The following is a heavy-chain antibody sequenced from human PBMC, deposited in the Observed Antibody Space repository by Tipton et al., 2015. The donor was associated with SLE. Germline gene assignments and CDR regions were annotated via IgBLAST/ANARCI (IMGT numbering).Heavy chain of an antibody. J-gene: IGHJ3*02. Sequence: TLSLTCAVYGGSFSGYYWSWIRQPPGKGVEWIGEINHSGSTNYNPSLKSRVTISVDTSKNQFSLKLSSVTAADTAVYYCARRSIVVVIAIYDAFDIWGQGTMVTVSS. D-gene: IGHD2-21*01. V-gene: IGHV4-34*01. CDR2: INHSGST. CDR1: GGSFSGYY. CDR3: ARRSIVVVIAIYDAFDI.